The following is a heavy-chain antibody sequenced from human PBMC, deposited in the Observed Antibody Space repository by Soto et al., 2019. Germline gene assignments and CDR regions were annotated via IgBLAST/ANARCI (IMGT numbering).Heavy chain of an antibody. J-gene: IGHJ4*02. D-gene: IGHD2-8*01. CDR1: GFTFSSYA. Sequence: EVQLLESGGILVHPGGSLRLSCAASGFTFSSYAMTWVRQAPGKGLEWVSAISGGGDSIYYADSVKGRFTISRDQSKNTLSLQMHSLRAEDTSVYFCAKERDNGADRYYFDYWGQVTLVTVSS. CDR3: AKERDNGADRYYFDY. CDR2: ISGGGDSI. V-gene: IGHV3-23*01.